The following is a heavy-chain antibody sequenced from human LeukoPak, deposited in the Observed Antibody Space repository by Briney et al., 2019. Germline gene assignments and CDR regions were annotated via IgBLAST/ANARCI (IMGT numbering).Heavy chain of an antibody. Sequence: GRSLTLSCAASGFTFSSFGMHWVRQAPGKGLEWVAVIWYDASNKYYADSVKGRFTISRDNSKNTLFLQMNSLRDDDTAVYYCARLTYSSSWFRDYWGQGTLVTVSS. CDR1: GFTFSSFG. D-gene: IGHD6-13*01. CDR3: ARLTYSSSWFRDY. CDR2: IWYDASNK. V-gene: IGHV3-33*01. J-gene: IGHJ4*02.